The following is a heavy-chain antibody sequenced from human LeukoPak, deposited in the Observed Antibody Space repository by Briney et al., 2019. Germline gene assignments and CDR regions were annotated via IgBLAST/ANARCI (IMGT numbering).Heavy chain of an antibody. CDR3: ARGGSSSSLNHFDY. CDR1: RGSISSYY. V-gene: IGHV4-59*01. D-gene: IGHD6-13*01. J-gene: IGHJ4*02. Sequence: PSETLSLTCTVSRGSISSYYWSWIRQPPGEGLEWIGYIYYSGSTNYNPSLKSRDTISVDTSKSQFSLKLASVTAADTAVYYCARGGSSSSLNHFDYWGQGTLVTVSS. CDR2: IYYSGST.